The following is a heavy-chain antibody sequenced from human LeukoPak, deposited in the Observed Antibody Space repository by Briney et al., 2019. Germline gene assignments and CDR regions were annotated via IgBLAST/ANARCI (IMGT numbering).Heavy chain of an antibody. CDR1: GYTFSGYY. J-gene: IGHJ4*02. CDR2: IYPNTGGT. D-gene: IGHD4-17*01. CDR3: ARKGADYGDYDY. V-gene: IGHV1-2*02. Sequence: ASVKVSCKASGYTFSGYYIHWVRQAPGQGLEWMGWIYPNTGGTYYAQKFQGRVTMTRDTSISTDYMELSRLRSDDTAVYYCARKGADYGDYDYWGQGTLATVSS.